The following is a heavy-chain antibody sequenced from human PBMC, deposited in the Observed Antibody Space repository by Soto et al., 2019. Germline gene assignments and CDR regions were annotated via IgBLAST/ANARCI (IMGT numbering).Heavy chain of an antibody. CDR1: GGTFSSYT. D-gene: IGHD3-22*01. Sequence: ASVKVSCKASGGTFSSYTISWVRQAPGQGLEWMGRIIPILGIANYAQKLQGRVTITADKSTSTAYMELSSLRSEDTAVYYCARGTYYYDSSGPNYYFDYWGQGTLVTVSS. J-gene: IGHJ4*02. CDR2: IIPILGIA. CDR3: ARGTYYYDSSGPNYYFDY. V-gene: IGHV1-69*02.